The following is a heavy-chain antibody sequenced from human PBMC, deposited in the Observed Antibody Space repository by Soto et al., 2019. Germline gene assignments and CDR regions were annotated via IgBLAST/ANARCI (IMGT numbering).Heavy chain of an antibody. CDR3: ARDGWIVTTVGKDAFDI. D-gene: IGHD4-17*01. J-gene: IGHJ3*02. CDR2: IYYSGST. V-gene: IGHV4-30-4*01. CDR1: GGSISSGDYY. Sequence: PSETLSLTCTVPGGSISSGDYYWSWIRQPPGKGLEWIGYIYYSGSTYYNPSLKSRVTISVDTSKNQFSLKLSSVTAADTAVYYCARDGWIVTTVGKDAFDIWGQGTMVTVSS.